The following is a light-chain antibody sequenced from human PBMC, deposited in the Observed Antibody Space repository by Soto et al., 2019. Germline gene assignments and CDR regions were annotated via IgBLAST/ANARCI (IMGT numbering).Light chain of an antibody. J-gene: IGKJ1*01. V-gene: IGKV3-20*01. CDR2: GAS. CDR1: QSVTSSY. CDR3: QQYVRSPWT. Sequence: EIVLTQSPGTLSLSPGERATLSCRASQSVTSSYLAWYQQKPGQAPRLVTYGASIRTSGIPDRFSGSGSGTDFTLTISRLEPEDFAVYYCQQYVRSPWTFGQGTKVDIK.